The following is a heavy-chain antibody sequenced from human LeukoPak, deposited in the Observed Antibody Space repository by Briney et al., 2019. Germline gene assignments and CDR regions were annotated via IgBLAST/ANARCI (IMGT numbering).Heavy chain of an antibody. V-gene: IGHV3-23*01. CDR1: GFTFSNYA. J-gene: IGHJ3*02. D-gene: IGHD2/OR15-2a*01. CDR3: ARDRAFPNDVFGI. Sequence: GGSLRLSCAASGFTFSNYAMSWVRQAPGKGLEWVSAIHGTDGRTWYPDSVKGRCTISRDNSRNTLYLQLNSLRAEDTAVYYCARDRAFPNDVFGIWGQGTMVSVSS. CDR2: IHGTDGRT.